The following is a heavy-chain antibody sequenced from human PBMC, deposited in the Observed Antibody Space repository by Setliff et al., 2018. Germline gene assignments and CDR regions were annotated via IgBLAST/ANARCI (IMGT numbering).Heavy chain of an antibody. CDR3: ARDWFCSGGDCSDVFDF. Sequence: GASVKVSCKASSYTFTSYGISWVRQAPGQRVEWMGWIKTYNGDTKYAQNVQDRRTMTTDTSTSTAYMELRSLRSDDTAVYYCARDWFCSGGDCSDVFDFWGQGTMVTVSS. J-gene: IGHJ3*01. CDR2: IKTYNGDT. D-gene: IGHD2-21*02. CDR1: SYTFTSYG. V-gene: IGHV1-18*01.